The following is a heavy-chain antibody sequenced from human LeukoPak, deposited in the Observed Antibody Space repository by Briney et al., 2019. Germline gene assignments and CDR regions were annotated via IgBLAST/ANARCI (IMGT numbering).Heavy chain of an antibody. CDR3: AREGGRCDSTSCSVLHYGMDV. D-gene: IGHD2-2*01. V-gene: IGHV3-33*01. Sequence: PGRSLRLSCAASGFTFKSFGMHWVRQAPGKGLEWVAAIWYDGSNKYYVDSVKGRFTISRDNSKSTLYLQMNSLRSEDSAVYYCAREGGRCDSTSCSVLHYGMDVWGKGTTVTVSS. CDR2: IWYDGSNK. J-gene: IGHJ6*04. CDR1: GFTFKSFG.